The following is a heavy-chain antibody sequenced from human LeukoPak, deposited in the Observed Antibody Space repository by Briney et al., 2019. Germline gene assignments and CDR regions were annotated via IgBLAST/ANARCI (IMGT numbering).Heavy chain of an antibody. D-gene: IGHD3-22*01. Sequence: GGSLRLSCAASGFTFKNHGMHWVRQAPGKGLEWVAVIWYDGSNKLYAGSVRGQFTISRDNSKNTLYLQMNSLRAEDTAIYYCTRDISSVRMDVWGQGTPVSVSS. CDR1: GFTFKNHG. CDR3: TRDISSVRMDV. V-gene: IGHV3-33*01. J-gene: IGHJ6*02. CDR2: IWYDGSNK.